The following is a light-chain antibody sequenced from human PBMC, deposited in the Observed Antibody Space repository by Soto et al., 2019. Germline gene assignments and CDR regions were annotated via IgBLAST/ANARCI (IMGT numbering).Light chain of an antibody. CDR2: KAS. CDR3: QKYDSAPT. CDR1: QSISSW. Sequence: DIQMTQSPSTLSSSVGDRVTITCRASQSISSWLAWYQQKPGKAPKLRIYKASSLESGVPSRLSGSGSGTEFTLTISSLQPDDFATYYCQKYDSAPTFGPGTKVDI. V-gene: IGKV1-5*03. J-gene: IGKJ1*01.